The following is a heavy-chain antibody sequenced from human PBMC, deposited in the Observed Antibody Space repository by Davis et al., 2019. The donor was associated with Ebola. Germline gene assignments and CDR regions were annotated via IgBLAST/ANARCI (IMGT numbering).Heavy chain of an antibody. D-gene: IGHD2-2*01. Sequence: GGSLRLSCAASGFTFSNCAMSWVRQTPGRGLEWVSAITGGGGDTYYADSVKGRFTINRDNSKNTLDLQMSSLRADDTAIYYCTKGSSSSRPYYFDYWGQGILVTVSS. J-gene: IGHJ4*02. CDR1: GFTFSNCA. V-gene: IGHV3-23*01. CDR2: ITGGGGDT. CDR3: TKGSSSSRPYYFDY.